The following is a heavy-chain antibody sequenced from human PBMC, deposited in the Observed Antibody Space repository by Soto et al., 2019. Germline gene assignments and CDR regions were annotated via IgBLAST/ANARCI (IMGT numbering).Heavy chain of an antibody. J-gene: IGHJ3*02. CDR1: GFTFSSYA. V-gene: IGHV3-30-3*01. CDR2: ISYDGSNK. CDR3: ARDSAAIVGATTIGGGAFDI. D-gene: IGHD1-26*01. Sequence: QVQLVESGGGVVQPGRSLRLSCAASGFTFSSYAMHWVRQAPGKGLEWVAVISYDGSNKYYADSVKGRFTISRDNSKNTRYLQMNSLRAEDTAVYYCARDSAAIVGATTIGGGAFDIWGQGTMVTVSS.